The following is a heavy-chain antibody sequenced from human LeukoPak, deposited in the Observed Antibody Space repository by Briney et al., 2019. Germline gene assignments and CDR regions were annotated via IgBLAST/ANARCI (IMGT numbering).Heavy chain of an antibody. V-gene: IGHV3-30*02. CDR2: IRYDGSNK. J-gene: IGHJ6*03. CDR3: AAASYYYYYMDV. CDR1: GFTFSSYG. Sequence: PGGSLRLSCAASGFTFSSYGMQWVRRAPGKGLEWVAFIRYDGSNKYYADSVKGRFTISRDNSKNTLYLQMNSLRAEDTAVYYCAAASYYYYYMDVWGKGTTVTVSS.